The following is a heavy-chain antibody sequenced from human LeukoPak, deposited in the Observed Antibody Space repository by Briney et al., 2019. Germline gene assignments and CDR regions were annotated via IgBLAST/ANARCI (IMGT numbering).Heavy chain of an antibody. CDR1: ECTFSTYC. CDR3: VREASGVSSSAFDV. V-gene: IGHV3-74*01. D-gene: IGHD1-26*01. CDR2: INSDGTNT. Sequence: GGSLRLSCAASECTFSTYCMQWVRQAPGKGLVWVSRINSDGTNTDYADSVKGRFTTSRDNAKNTLYMQMNSLRVDDTAVYYCVREASGVSSSAFDVWGRGTMVTVSS. J-gene: IGHJ3*01.